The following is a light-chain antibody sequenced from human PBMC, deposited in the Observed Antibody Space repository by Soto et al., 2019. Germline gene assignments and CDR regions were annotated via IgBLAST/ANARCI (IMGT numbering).Light chain of an antibody. Sequence: EVVLTQSPNTLSLSPGERATLSCWASQSLRSSYLAWYQRKPGQAPRLLMFGASRRATGIPDRFNGSGSGTDFILTISRLEPEDVAVYYCQQYNDWPSLTFGQGTKLEIK. V-gene: IGKV3-20*01. J-gene: IGKJ2*01. CDR2: GAS. CDR3: QQYNDWPSLT. CDR1: QSLRSSY.